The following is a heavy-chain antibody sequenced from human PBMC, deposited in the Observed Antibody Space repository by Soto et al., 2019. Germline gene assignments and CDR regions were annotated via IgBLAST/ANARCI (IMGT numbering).Heavy chain of an antibody. V-gene: IGHV1-69*02. CDR2: IIPILGIA. Sequence: GASVKVSCKASGYTFTSYTISWVRQAPGQGLEWMGRIIPILGIANYAQKFQGRVTITADKSTSTAYMELSSLRSEDTAVYYCARGITGPGGWFDPWGQGTLVTVSS. D-gene: IGHD1-20*01. CDR3: ARGITGPGGWFDP. J-gene: IGHJ5*02. CDR1: GYTFTSYT.